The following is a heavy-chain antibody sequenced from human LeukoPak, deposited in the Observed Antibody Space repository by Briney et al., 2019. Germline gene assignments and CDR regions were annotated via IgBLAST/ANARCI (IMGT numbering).Heavy chain of an antibody. CDR3: ASHGGL. D-gene: IGHD5-12*01. CDR1: GFTFSSYG. CDR2: IWYDGSNK. Sequence: GGSLRLSCAASGFTFSSYGMHWVRQAPGKGLEWVAVIWYDGSNKNYADSVKGRFTISRDNSKNMLYLQMNSLRVEDTALYYCASHGGLWGQGTLVTVSS. J-gene: IGHJ4*02. V-gene: IGHV3-33*08.